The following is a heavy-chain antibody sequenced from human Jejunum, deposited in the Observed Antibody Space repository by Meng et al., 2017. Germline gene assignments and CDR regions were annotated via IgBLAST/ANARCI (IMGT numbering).Heavy chain of an antibody. CDR3: ARDSMGSLGY. V-gene: IGHV4-61*08. Sequence: VQLQESGPGLVRPSETLSLICTVSGGSVGRAGYQWGWIRQPPGRGLEWIGYANTNYNPSLKRRVTISLDTSRNLFSLSLTSVTAADTAVYYCARDSMGSLGYWGQGILVTVSS. CDR2: ANT. CDR1: GGSVGRAGYQ. J-gene: IGHJ4*02. D-gene: IGHD1-26*01.